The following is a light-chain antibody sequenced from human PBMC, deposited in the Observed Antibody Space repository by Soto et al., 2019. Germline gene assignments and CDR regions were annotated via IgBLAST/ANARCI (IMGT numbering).Light chain of an antibody. CDR1: SSDVGGYNY. V-gene: IGLV2-14*03. CDR2: DVR. Sequence: QSALTQPASVSGSPGQSITISCTGSSSDVGGYNYVSWYQQHPGKAPRLMISDVRNRPSGVSNRFSGSKSGNTASLTISGLQAEDEADYYCASHTTSGTPYVFGPGTKLTVL. J-gene: IGLJ1*01. CDR3: ASHTTSGTPYV.